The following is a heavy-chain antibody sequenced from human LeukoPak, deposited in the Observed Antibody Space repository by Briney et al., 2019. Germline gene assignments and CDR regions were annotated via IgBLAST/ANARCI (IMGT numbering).Heavy chain of an antibody. J-gene: IGHJ6*02. CDR1: GVSISSTDSY. D-gene: IGHD4-17*01. Sequence: SETLSLTCTVSGVSISSTDSYWDWLRQPPGKGLEWIGSIYYSGSTYYNPSLKSRVTISVDTSKNQFSLKLSSVTAADTAVYYCARQYGDYSYYYYGMDVWGQGTTVTVSS. V-gene: IGHV4-39*01. CDR2: IYYSGST. CDR3: ARQYGDYSYYYYGMDV.